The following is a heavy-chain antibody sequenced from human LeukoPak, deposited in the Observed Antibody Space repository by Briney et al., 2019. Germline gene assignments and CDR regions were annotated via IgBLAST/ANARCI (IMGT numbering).Heavy chain of an antibody. D-gene: IGHD1-14*01. Sequence: GGSLRLSCAASGFTFSAYSMNWVRQAPGKGLEWVSYISRSSRNIFYSDSVRGRFTISRDNAKNSLYLQMNSLRAEDTAVYYCARVGVPEPAAFDYWGQGTLVTVSS. CDR1: GFTFSAYS. J-gene: IGHJ4*02. V-gene: IGHV3-48*04. CDR3: ARVGVPEPAAFDY. CDR2: ISRSSRNI.